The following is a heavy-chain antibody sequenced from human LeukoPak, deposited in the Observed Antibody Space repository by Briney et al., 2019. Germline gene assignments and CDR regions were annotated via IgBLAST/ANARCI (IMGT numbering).Heavy chain of an antibody. D-gene: IGHD1-26*01. V-gene: IGHV1-69*01. J-gene: IGHJ2*01. CDR3: ARRGGSYYWYFDL. CDR2: IIPIFGTA. Sequence: AXGQGLXXXGGIIPIFGTANYAQKFQGRVTITADESTSTAYMELSSLRSEDTAVYYCARRGGSYYWYFDLWGRGALVTVSS.